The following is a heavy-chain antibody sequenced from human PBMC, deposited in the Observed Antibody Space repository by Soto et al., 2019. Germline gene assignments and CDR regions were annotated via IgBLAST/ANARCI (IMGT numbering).Heavy chain of an antibody. CDR3: ARSYGYSSGLGAWWFDP. Sequence: GASVKVSCKASGYTFTGYYMHWVRQAPGQGLEWMGWINPNSGGTNYAQKFQGWVTMTRDTSISTAYMELSRLRSDDTAVYYCARSYGYSSGLGAWWFDPWGQGTLVTVSS. CDR2: INPNSGGT. V-gene: IGHV1-2*04. CDR1: GYTFTGYY. D-gene: IGHD6-19*01. J-gene: IGHJ5*02.